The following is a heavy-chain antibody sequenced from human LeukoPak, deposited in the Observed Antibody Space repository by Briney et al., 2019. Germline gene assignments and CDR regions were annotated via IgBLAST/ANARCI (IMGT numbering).Heavy chain of an antibody. Sequence: PGGSLRLSCAASGFTFSSYSMNWVRQAPGKGLEWVSSISSSSSYIYYADSVKGRFTIPRDNAKNPLYLQMNSLRAEDAAVYYCARDGNSGSYRFDYWGQGTLVTVSS. CDR2: ISSSSSYI. CDR3: ARDGNSGSYRFDY. J-gene: IGHJ4*02. V-gene: IGHV3-21*01. D-gene: IGHD1-26*01. CDR1: GFTFSSYS.